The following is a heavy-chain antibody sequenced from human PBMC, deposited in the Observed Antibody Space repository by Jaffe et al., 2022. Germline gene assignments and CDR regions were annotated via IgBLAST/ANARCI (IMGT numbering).Heavy chain of an antibody. Sequence: QVQLVQSGAEVKKPGASVKVSCKASGYTFTSYYMHWVRQAPGQGLEWMGMINPSGGSTSYAQKFQGRVTMTRDTSTSTVYMELSSLRSEDTAVYYCARQGLSSTTWYGFDNWGQGTLVTVSS. CDR2: INPSGGST. V-gene: IGHV1-46*01. CDR3: ARQGLSSTTWYGFDN. CDR1: GYTFTSYY. J-gene: IGHJ4*02. D-gene: IGHD2-2*01.